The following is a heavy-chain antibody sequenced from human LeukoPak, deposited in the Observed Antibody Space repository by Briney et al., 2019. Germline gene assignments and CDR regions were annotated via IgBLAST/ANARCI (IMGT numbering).Heavy chain of an antibody. CDR2: MNPNSGNT. D-gene: IGHD3-22*01. Sequence: ASLKVSCKASGYTFTSYDINWVRQATGQGLERMGWMNPNSGNTGYAQKFQGRVTMTRNTSISTAYMELSSLRSEDTAVYYCAKGSTYYYDSSGYSPSGVDAFDIWGQGTMVTVSS. J-gene: IGHJ3*02. CDR3: AKGSTYYYDSSGYSPSGVDAFDI. CDR1: GYTFTSYD. V-gene: IGHV1-8*01.